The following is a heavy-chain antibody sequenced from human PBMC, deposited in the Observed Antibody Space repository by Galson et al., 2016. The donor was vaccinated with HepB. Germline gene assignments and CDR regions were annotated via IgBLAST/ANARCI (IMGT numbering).Heavy chain of an antibody. CDR3: VRRPVVAGTGFFDP. J-gene: IGHJ5*02. CDR1: GYTFTSYW. CDR2: IYPGDSET. V-gene: IGHV5-51*01. Sequence: QSGAEVTKPGESLKISCKTSGYTFTSYWIAWVRQKPGKGLEWMGIIYPGDSETRYSPSFEDQVTISADTSINAAHLHWSSLKASDTGMYYWVRRPVVAGTGFFDPWGQGTLVTVSS. D-gene: IGHD6-19*01.